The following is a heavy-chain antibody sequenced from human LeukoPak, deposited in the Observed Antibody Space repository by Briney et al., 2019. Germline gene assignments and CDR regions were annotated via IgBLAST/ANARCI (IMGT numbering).Heavy chain of an antibody. CDR1: GGSISSYY. CDR2: IYYSGST. Sequence: SETLSLTCTVSGGSISSYYWSWIRQHPGKGLEWIGYIYYSGSTNYNPSLKSRVTISVDTSKNQFSLKLSSVTAADTAVYYCASSYYDILTGSYYYYMDVWGKGTTVTVS. V-gene: IGHV4-59*01. CDR3: ASSYYDILTGSYYYYMDV. D-gene: IGHD3-9*01. J-gene: IGHJ6*03.